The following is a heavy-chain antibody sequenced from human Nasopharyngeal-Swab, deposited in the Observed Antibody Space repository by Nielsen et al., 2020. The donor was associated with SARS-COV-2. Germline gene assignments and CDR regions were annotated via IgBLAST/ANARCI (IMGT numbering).Heavy chain of an antibody. CDR3: ARDLSSGWYVGTQNWFDP. Sequence: ASVKVSCKASGYTFTSYGISWVRQAPGQGLEWMGWISAYNGNTNYAQKLQGRVTMTTDTSTSTAYMELRSLRSDDTAVYYCARDLSSGWYVGTQNWFDPWGQGTLVTVSS. D-gene: IGHD6-19*01. CDR1: GYTFTSYG. CDR2: ISAYNGNT. V-gene: IGHV1-18*01. J-gene: IGHJ5*02.